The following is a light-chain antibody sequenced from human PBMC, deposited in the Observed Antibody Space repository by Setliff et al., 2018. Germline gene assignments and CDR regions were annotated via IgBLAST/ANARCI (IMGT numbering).Light chain of an antibody. CDR1: SSDVGSYDL. Sequence: QSVLTQPASVSGSPGQSITISCSGTSSDVGSYDLVSWYQQHPGKAPKLIIYGVSDRPSGVPSRSSGSKSGNTAYLTISGLQTEDEAEYYCNAYASDTTYVFGSGTKVTVL. CDR2: GVS. V-gene: IGLV2-14*03. CDR3: NAYASDTTYV. J-gene: IGLJ1*01.